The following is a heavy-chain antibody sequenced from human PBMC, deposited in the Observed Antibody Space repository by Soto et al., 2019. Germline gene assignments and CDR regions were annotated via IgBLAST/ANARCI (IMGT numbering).Heavy chain of an antibody. V-gene: IGHV3-30-3*01. CDR2: ISYDGTNK. Sequence: QVQLVESGGGEVHPGRSLRLSCAASGFTFSSYAMHWVRQAPGKGLEWGAVISYDGTNKYYADSVKGRFTLSRDNSKNTLYLQMNSLRAEDTAVYYCARVLTTVAFGDFYYGVDVWGQGTTVTVSS. CDR1: GFTFSSYA. CDR3: ARVLTTVAFGDFYYGVDV. J-gene: IGHJ6*02. D-gene: IGHD3-10*01.